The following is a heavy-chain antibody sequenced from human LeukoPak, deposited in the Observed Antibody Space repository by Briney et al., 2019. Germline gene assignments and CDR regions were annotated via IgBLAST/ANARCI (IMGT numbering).Heavy chain of an antibody. D-gene: IGHD6-13*01. J-gene: IGHJ5*02. Sequence: SETLSLTCTVSGGSISRGGYYWSWIRQHPGKGLEWIGYIYYSGSTYYNPSLKSRVTISVDTSKNQFSLKLSSVTAADTAVYYCARTPAAGHSNWFDPWGQGTLVTVSS. V-gene: IGHV4-31*03. CDR3: ARTPAAGHSNWFDP. CDR2: IYYSGST. CDR1: GGSISRGGYY.